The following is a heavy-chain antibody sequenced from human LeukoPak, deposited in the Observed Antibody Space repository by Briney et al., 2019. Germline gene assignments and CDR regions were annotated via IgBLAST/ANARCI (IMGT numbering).Heavy chain of an antibody. CDR3: ARASALGDFDY. Sequence: PGGSLRLSCAASGFTVSSKYMSWVRQAPGKGLEWVSVLYSGGDTYYADSVKGRFTFSRDNSKNTLYLQMDSLRAEDTAVYYCARASALGDFDYWGQGTLVTVSS. J-gene: IGHJ4*02. D-gene: IGHD3-10*01. CDR2: LYSGGDT. V-gene: IGHV3-53*01. CDR1: GFTVSSKY.